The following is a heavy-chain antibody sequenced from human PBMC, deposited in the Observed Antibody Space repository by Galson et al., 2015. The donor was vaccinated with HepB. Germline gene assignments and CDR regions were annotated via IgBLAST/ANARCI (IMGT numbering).Heavy chain of an antibody. V-gene: IGHV3-15*01. D-gene: IGHD3-9*01. Sequence: SLRLSCAASGFTFSNAWMSWVRQAPGKGLEWVGRIKSKIDGETTEYAAPVKGRFTISRDDSKDALYLQMNSLKTEDTAVYYCTTVGAVLRYSDSPEIKGLFYWGQGALFTVSS. CDR3: TTVGAVLRYSDSPEIKGLFY. J-gene: IGHJ4*02. CDR2: IKSKIDGETT. CDR1: GFTFSNAW.